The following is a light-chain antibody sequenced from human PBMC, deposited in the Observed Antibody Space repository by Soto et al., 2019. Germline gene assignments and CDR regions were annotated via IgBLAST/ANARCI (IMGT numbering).Light chain of an antibody. CDR2: GAS. CDR1: QSVGSN. CDR3: QQYKSYWT. Sequence: EIVLTQSPATLSVSPGERATLSCKGSQSVGSNLAWYQQKPGQAPRLLIYGASTRATGIPARFSGSGSGTEFTLTISSLQPDDFATYFCQQYKSYWTFGQGTKVDIK. J-gene: IGKJ1*01. V-gene: IGKV3-15*01.